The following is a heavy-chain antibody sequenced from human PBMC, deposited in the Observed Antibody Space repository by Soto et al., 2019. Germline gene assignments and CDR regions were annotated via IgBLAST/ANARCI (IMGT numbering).Heavy chain of an antibody. CDR1: GFFFSTYA. D-gene: IGHD4-17*01. CDR3: AHPRGYGVFDAVDI. CDR2: ISSSGDSA. J-gene: IGHJ3*02. Sequence: PGGSLRLCCAASGFFFSTYAMNWVRQAPGKGLEWVSAISSSGDSAYYAESVRGRSTISRDNSINTLYLQMRSLRPEDTAVYFCAHPRGYGVFDAVDIWGQGTMVTVSS. V-gene: IGHV3-23*01.